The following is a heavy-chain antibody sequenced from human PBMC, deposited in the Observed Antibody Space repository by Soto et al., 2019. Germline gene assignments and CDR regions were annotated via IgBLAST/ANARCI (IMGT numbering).Heavy chain of an antibody. CDR1: GFTFSSYW. CDR2: INSDGSST. V-gene: IGHV3-74*01. Sequence: PGGSLRLSCAASGFTFSSYWMHWVRQAPGKGLVWVSRINSDGSSTSYADSVKGRFTISRDNANNTLFLQMNSLRAEDTAVYYCARPNPSMAPDAFDILGQGTMVTVSS. J-gene: IGHJ3*02. CDR3: ARPNPSMAPDAFDI.